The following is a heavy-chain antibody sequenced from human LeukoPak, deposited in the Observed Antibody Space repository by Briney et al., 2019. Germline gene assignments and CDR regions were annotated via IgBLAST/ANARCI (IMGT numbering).Heavy chain of an antibody. CDR2: VIASGSYT. J-gene: IGHJ4*02. D-gene: IGHD2/OR15-2a*01. Sequence: GGSPRLSCAASGFNFHVFDMTWVRQAPGKGLEWLSTVIASGSYTYYAASVKGRFTISRDNSKNTLHLQMDSLRVEDTAVYFCARNTTDRPYDFWGQGTLVTVSS. V-gene: IGHV3-23*01. CDR1: GFNFHVFD. CDR3: ARNTTDRPYDF.